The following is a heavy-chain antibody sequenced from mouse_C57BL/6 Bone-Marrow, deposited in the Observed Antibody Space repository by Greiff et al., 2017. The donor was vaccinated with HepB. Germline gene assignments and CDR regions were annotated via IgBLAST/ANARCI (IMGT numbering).Heavy chain of an antibody. V-gene: IGHV1-63*01. J-gene: IGHJ3*01. Sequence: VQLQESGAELVRPGTSVKMSCKASGYTFTNYWIGWAKQRPGHGLEWIGDIYPGGGYTNYNEKFKGKATLTADKSSSTAYMPLSSLTSEDSAIYYCARGTAQAPFAYWGQGTLVTVSA. CDR2: IYPGGGYT. D-gene: IGHD3-2*02. CDR1: GYTFTNYW. CDR3: ARGTAQAPFAY.